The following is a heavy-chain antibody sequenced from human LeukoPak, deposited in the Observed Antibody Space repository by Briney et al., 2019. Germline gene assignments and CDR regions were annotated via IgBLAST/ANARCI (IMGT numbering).Heavy chain of an antibody. J-gene: IGHJ5*02. CDR1: GFTFSDYW. V-gene: IGHV3-74*01. D-gene: IGHD3-22*01. CDR3: VRGQIGVSVIVH. Sequence: GGSLRLSCAASGFTFSDYWMHWVRQVPGKGLVWVSRIKGDGSETDYADSLKGRFTISRGNAKNTLFLQMNSLRVEDTAVYYCVRGQIGVSVIVHWGQGTLVTVSS. CDR2: IKGDGSET.